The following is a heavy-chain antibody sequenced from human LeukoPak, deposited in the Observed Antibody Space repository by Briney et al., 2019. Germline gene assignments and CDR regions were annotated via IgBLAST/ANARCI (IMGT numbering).Heavy chain of an antibody. V-gene: IGHV4-59*01. CDR1: DGSISSYY. Sequence: SETLSLTCTVSDGSISSYYWSWIRQPPGKGLEWIGYIYYSGSTNYNPSLKSRVTISVDTSKNQFSLKLSSVTAADTAVYYCARATYYYDSSGYYPYYYGMDVWGQGTTVTVSS. J-gene: IGHJ6*02. D-gene: IGHD3-22*01. CDR3: ARATYYYDSSGYYPYYYGMDV. CDR2: IYYSGST.